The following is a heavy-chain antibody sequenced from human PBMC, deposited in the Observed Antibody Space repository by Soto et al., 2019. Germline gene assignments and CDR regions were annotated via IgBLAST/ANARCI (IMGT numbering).Heavy chain of an antibody. Sequence: SSETLSLTCSVSGGSVSSGTYCWRWIRPPPGKGLEWIGNIYYSGSTNYNPSLKSRVTISIDTSKNQFSLKLSSVTAADTAVYYCARGGIELRFLEWLPYYFDYWGQGTLVTVSS. CDR3: ARGGIELRFLEWLPYYFDY. J-gene: IGHJ4*02. CDR2: IYYSGST. D-gene: IGHD3-3*01. CDR1: GGSVSSGTYC. V-gene: IGHV4-61*01.